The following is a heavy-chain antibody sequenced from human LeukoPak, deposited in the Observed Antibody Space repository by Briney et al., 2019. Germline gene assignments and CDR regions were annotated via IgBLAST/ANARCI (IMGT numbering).Heavy chain of an antibody. D-gene: IGHD6-6*01. CDR3: ARGGDYSSSDYCYMDV. CDR1: GVFITSYS. CDR2: MYWSGDT. Sequence: SETLSLTCIVSGVFITSYSWSWIRQPPGKGLEWIGYMYWSGDTNYNPSLRSRVTISLDTSKNQFSLRLSSVTAADTAKYFCARGGDYSSSDYCYMDVWGKGTTVTVSS. J-gene: IGHJ6*03. V-gene: IGHV4-59*01.